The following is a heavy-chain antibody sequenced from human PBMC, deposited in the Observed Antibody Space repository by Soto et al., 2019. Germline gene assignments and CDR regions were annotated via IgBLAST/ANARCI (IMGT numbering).Heavy chain of an antibody. V-gene: IGHV3-23*01. CDR1: GFTFSSYA. D-gene: IGHD1-26*01. J-gene: IGHJ6*02. Sequence: EVQLLESGGGLVQPGGSLRLSCVVSGFTFSSYAVTWVRQAPGKGLEWVSAISGSGGSTYYADSVKGRFTISRDHSKDTLYLQMNSLRAEDTAVYYCAKETSSGSYGVYYGMDVWGQGTTVTVSS. CDR3: AKETSSGSYGVYYGMDV. CDR2: ISGSGGST.